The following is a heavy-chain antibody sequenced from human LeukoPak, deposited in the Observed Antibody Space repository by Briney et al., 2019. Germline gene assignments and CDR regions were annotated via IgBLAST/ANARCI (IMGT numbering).Heavy chain of an antibody. V-gene: IGHV4-61*01. CDR1: GGSVSSGRYY. J-gene: IGHJ4*02. Sequence: SETLSLTCTVSGGSVSSGRYYWSWIRQPPGKGLEWIGYFYYSGSTNYNPSLKTRVTISVDTSKNQFSLKVSSVTAADTAVYYCARKRTGDQGYFFDYWGQGTLVTVSS. D-gene: IGHD1-1*01. CDR2: FYYSGST. CDR3: ARKRTGDQGYFFDY.